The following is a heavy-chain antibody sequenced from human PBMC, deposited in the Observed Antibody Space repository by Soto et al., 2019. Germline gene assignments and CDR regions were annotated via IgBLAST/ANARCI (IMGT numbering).Heavy chain of an antibody. D-gene: IGHD1-26*01. J-gene: IGHJ5*02. CDR1: GGSISTYY. V-gene: IGHV4-59*01. CDR2: IYYSGST. Sequence: QVQLQESGPGLVKPSETLSLTCTVSGGSISTYYWIWIRQPPGKGLEWIWYIYYSGSTNYNPSLTSRVTMSVDTSKNQFSLNLSSVTAAGTAVYYGARDRALHTGRGSFDPWGQGTLVTVSS. CDR3: ARDRALHTGRGSFDP.